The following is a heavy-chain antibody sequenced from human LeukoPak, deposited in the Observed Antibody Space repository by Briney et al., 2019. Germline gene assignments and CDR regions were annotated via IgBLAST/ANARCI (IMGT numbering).Heavy chain of an antibody. CDR3: ARDLNPDPHLPYCSSTSCYTSDAFDI. D-gene: IGHD2-2*02. Sequence: GGSLRLSCAASGFIFSSYSMNWVRQAPGKGLEWVSSISSSSSYIYYADSVKGRFTISRDNAKNSLYLQMNSLRAEDTAVYYCARDLNPDPHLPYCSSTSCYTSDAFDIWGQGTMVTVSS. V-gene: IGHV3-21*01. J-gene: IGHJ3*02. CDR2: ISSSSSYI. CDR1: GFIFSSYS.